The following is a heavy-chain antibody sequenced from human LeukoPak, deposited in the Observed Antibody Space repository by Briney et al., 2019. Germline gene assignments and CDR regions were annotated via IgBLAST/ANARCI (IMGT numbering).Heavy chain of an antibody. V-gene: IGHV3-7*04. CDR2: IKEDGSAK. J-gene: IGHJ4*02. Sequence: GVSLRLSCTASGFTFSRYWMTWVRQAPGKGLEWVANIKEDGSAKYYVDSMKGRFTISRDNAKNSLYLQINSLRAEDTAVYYCARDSPGYGGYSYWGQGTLVTVSS. D-gene: IGHD5-12*01. CDR3: ARDSPGYGGYSY. CDR1: GFTFSRYW.